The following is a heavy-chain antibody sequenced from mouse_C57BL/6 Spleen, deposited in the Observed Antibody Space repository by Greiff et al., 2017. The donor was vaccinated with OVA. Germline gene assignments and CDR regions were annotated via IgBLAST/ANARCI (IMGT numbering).Heavy chain of an antibody. CDR3: ARGRAGDY. V-gene: IGHV1-50*01. J-gene: IGHJ2*01. CDR2: IDPSDSYT. Sequence: QVQLQQPGAELVKPGASVKLSCKASGYTFTSYWMQWVKQRPGQGLEWIGEIDPSDSYTNYNQKFKGKATLTVDTSSSTAYMQLSSLTSEDTAVCYCARGRAGDYWGQGTTLTVSS. CDR1: GYTFTSYW.